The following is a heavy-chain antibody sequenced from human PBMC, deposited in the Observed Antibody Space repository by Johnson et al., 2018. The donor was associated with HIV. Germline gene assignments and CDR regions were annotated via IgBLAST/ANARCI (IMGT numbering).Heavy chain of an antibody. CDR1: GFPFRNYW. Sequence: VPLVESGGGLVQPGGSLRLSCVASGFPFRNYWMNWVRPAPGKGLEWVANIKQDGSEKYYVDSVKGRFTISRDNAKNSLYLQMNSLRAEDTAVYYCARDPSTHYSRLTGDFGAFDIWGQGTMVTVSS. J-gene: IGHJ3*02. CDR2: IKQDGSEK. CDR3: ARDPSTHYSRLTGDFGAFDI. D-gene: IGHD7-27*01. V-gene: IGHV3-7*01.